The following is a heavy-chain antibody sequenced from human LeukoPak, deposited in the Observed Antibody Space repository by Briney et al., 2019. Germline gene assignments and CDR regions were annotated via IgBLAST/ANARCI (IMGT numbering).Heavy chain of an antibody. V-gene: IGHV4-39*01. D-gene: IGHD3-16*02. J-gene: IGHJ5*02. CDR1: GDSLTTSFYF. CDR2: IYYTGTT. Sequence: PSETLSLTCSVSGDSLTTSFYFWGWVRQPPGKALEWIGSIYYTGTTYYNPSLKNRVIISEDTSKNQFYLQMTSVTAADTALYFYARHSKIVLATGWFDPWGQGVLVTVSS. CDR3: ARHSKIVLATGWFDP.